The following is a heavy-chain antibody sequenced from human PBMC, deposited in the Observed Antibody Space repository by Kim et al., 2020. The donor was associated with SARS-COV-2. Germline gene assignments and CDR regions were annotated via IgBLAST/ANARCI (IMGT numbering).Heavy chain of an antibody. CDR1: GFTFDDYA. CDR2: ISGDGGST. V-gene: IGHV3-43*02. J-gene: IGHJ6*02. D-gene: IGHD5-18*01. Sequence: GGSLRLSCAASGFTFDDYAMHWVRQAPGKGLEWVSLISGDGGSTYYADSVKGRFTISRDNSKNSLYLQMNSLRTEDTALYYCAKDIWAADTAMVSYYYYGMDVWGQGTTVTVSS. CDR3: AKDIWAADTAMVSYYYYGMDV.